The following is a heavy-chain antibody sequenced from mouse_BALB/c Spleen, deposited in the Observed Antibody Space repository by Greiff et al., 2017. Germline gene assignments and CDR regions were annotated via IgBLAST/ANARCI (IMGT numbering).Heavy chain of an antibody. CDR2: IDPANGNT. J-gene: IGHJ2*01. Sequence: EVKLVESGAELVKPGASVKLSCTASGFNIKDTYMHWVKQRPEQGLEWIGRIDPANGNTKYDPKFQGKATITADTSSNTAYLQLSSLTSEDTAVYYCASGTVEDYWGQGTTLTVSS. V-gene: IGHV14-3*02. D-gene: IGHD1-1*01. CDR1: GFNIKDTY. CDR3: ASGTVEDY.